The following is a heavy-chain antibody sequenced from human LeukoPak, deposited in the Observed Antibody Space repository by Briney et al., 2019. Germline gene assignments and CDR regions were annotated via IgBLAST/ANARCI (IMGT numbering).Heavy chain of an antibody. CDR1: GGSFSGYY. CDR3: ARGRVYTAMAPLDY. Sequence: PSETLSLTCAVSGGSFSGYYWSWIRQPPGKGLEWIGEINHSGSTNYNPSLKSRVTISVDTSKNQFSLKLSPVTAADTAVYYCARGRVYTAMAPLDYWGQGTLVTVSS. J-gene: IGHJ4*02. CDR2: INHSGST. V-gene: IGHV4-34*01. D-gene: IGHD5-18*01.